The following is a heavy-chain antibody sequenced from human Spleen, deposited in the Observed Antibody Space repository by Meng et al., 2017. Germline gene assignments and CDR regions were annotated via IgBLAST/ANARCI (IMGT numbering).Heavy chain of an antibody. V-gene: IGHV1-58*02. CDR3: AAERYGDYVGYYYYGMDV. J-gene: IGHJ6*02. Sequence: SVKVSCKASGFTFTSSAMQWVRQARGQRLEWIGWIVVGSGNTNYAQKFQERVTITRGMSTSTAYMELSSLRSEDTAVYYCAAERYGDYVGYYYYGMDVWGQGTTVTVSS. D-gene: IGHD4-17*01. CDR2: IVVGSGNT. CDR1: GFTFTSSA.